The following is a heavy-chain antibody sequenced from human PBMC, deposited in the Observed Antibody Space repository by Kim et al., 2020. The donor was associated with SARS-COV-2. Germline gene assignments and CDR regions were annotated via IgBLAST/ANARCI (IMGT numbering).Heavy chain of an antibody. CDR3: AKEAYTPYLYSSPTMSYGMDV. CDR1: GFTFSSYG. D-gene: IGHD3-16*01. V-gene: IGHV3-30*18. J-gene: IGHJ6*02. CDR2: ISYDGSNK. Sequence: GGSLRLSCAASGFTFSSYGMHWVRQAPGKGLEWVAVISYDGSNKYYADSVKGRFTISRDNSKNTLYLQMNSLRAEDTAVYYCAKEAYTPYLYSSPTMSYGMDVWGQGTTVTVSS.